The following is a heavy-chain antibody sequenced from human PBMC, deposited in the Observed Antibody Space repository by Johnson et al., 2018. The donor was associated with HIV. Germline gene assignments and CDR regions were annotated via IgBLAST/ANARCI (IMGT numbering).Heavy chain of an antibody. J-gene: IGHJ3*02. Sequence: VQLVESGGGVVQPGGSLRLSCAASGFIFSSYGMHWVRQAPGKGLEWVSGIKWNGGNTGYADSVRGRFTISRDNAKNSLYLQMNSLRAEDTAVYYCARAEGLTGRNAFDIWGQGTIVTVSS. CDR1: GFIFSSYG. CDR3: ARAEGLTGRNAFDI. CDR2: IKWNGGNT. D-gene: IGHD1-20*01. V-gene: IGHV3-20*04.